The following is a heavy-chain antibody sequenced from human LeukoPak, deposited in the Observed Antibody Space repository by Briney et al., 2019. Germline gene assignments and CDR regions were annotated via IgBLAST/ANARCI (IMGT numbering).Heavy chain of an antibody. D-gene: IGHD2-8*02. CDR2: SYSGGST. J-gene: IGHJ4*02. CDR3: ASRHCSGENCYAGPLDF. V-gene: IGHV3-53*01. CDR1: AFSDKSNY. Sequence: GGSLRLSCVASAFSDKSNYMSWVRQAPGKGLEWVSVSYSGGSTYYEDSVKGRFTVSSDVSKNTLYLQMNNLRGEDTAVYYCASRHCSGENCYAGPLDFWGQGIQDTVSS.